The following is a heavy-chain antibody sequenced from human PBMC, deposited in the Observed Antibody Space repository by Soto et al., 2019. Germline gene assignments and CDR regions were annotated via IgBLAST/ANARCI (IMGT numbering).Heavy chain of an antibody. CDR3: ARDRLATNYYFDY. V-gene: IGHV3-11*01. CDR1: EFRFSDYY. J-gene: IGHJ4*02. Sequence: AVGSLRLSCAASEFRFSDYYMSWIRQAPGKGLEWVSYIRSSGSTTYYADSVKGRFTISRDNAKNLLYLQMNSLRAEDTAVYYCARDRLATNYYFDYWGQGTLVTVSS. CDR2: IRSSGSTT. D-gene: IGHD3-16*01.